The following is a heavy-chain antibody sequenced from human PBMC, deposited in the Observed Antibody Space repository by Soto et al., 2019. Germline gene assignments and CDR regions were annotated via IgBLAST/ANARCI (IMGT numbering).Heavy chain of an antibody. D-gene: IGHD3-10*01. V-gene: IGHV3-9*01. Sequence: DVQLVESGGGLVQPGRSLRLSCGASGFTFDDYAMHWVRQAPGKGLEWVSGISWNSARIDYADSVKGRFTISRDNAKNSLYLQMNGLRAEDTALYYCAKDILFGETSYYYGMDVGGQGTTVTVSS. J-gene: IGHJ6*02. CDR1: GFTFDDYA. CDR3: AKDILFGETSYYYGMDV. CDR2: ISWNSARI.